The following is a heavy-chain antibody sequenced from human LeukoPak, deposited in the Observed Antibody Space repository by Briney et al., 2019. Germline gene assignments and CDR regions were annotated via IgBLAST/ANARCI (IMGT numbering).Heavy chain of an antibody. CDR2: ISYDGSYN. Sequence: GGSLRLSCAASGFTFSNYAIHWVRQAPGKGLEGVALISYDGSYNYHADSVEGRFTITRDNSKKTVYLQMNNLRAEDTAVYYCARAGQLLSHFDYWGQGNLVTVSS. V-gene: IGHV3-30*04. J-gene: IGHJ4*02. CDR1: GFTFSNYA. D-gene: IGHD1-26*01. CDR3: ARAGQLLSHFDY.